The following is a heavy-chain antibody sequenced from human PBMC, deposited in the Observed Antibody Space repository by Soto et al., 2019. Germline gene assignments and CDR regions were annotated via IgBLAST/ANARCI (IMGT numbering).Heavy chain of an antibody. CDR2: ISNDGSNK. V-gene: IGHV3-30-3*01. D-gene: IGHD1-1*01. J-gene: IGHJ6*02. CDR3: ARDKKPFNWSPSSLKSYYYGMDV. CDR1: GFTFRTFA. Sequence: QVHLVESGGRVVQPGRSLRLSCAASGFTFRTFAMHWVRQAPGKGLEWVAVISNDGSNKYFLDSVKGRFTVSRDNSNNTLYLQMDSLRAEDTAVYYCARDKKPFNWSPSSLKSYYYGMDVWGQGTTVTVSS.